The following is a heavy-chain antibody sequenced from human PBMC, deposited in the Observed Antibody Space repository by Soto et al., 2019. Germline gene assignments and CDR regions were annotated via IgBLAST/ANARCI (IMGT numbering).Heavy chain of an antibody. D-gene: IGHD6-6*01. CDR2: IDWDDDK. Sequence: GPTLVNPTQTLTLTCTFSGFSLSTSGMCVSWIRQPPGKALEWLALIDWDDDKYYSTSLKTRLTISKDTSKNQVVLTMTNMDPVDTATYYCARIPGIAARLAYDYYYGMDVWGQGTTVTVSS. V-gene: IGHV2-70*01. J-gene: IGHJ6*02. CDR1: GFSLSTSGMC. CDR3: ARIPGIAARLAYDYYYGMDV.